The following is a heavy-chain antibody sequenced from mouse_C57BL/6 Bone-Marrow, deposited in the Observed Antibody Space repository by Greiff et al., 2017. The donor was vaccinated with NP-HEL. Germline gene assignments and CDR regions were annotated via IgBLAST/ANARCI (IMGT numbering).Heavy chain of an antibody. Sequence: VQLQQSGAELVRPGASVKLSCKASGYTFTDYYINWVKQRPGQGLEWIARIYPGSGNTYYNEKFKGKATLTAEKSSRTAYMQLSSLTSEDSAVYFCARDEVFYYGSSPLFAYWGQGTLVTVSA. CDR1: GYTFTDYY. CDR2: IYPGSGNT. D-gene: IGHD1-1*01. J-gene: IGHJ3*01. CDR3: ARDEVFYYGSSPLFAY. V-gene: IGHV1-76*01.